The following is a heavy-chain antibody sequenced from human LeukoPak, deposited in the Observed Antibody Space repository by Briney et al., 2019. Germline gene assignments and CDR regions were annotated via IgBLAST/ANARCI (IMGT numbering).Heavy chain of an antibody. J-gene: IGHJ3*02. D-gene: IGHD3-22*01. CDR2: ISAYNGNT. CDR3: ARQAYYYDSSGYYYGAFDI. CDR1: GYTFTSYG. V-gene: IGHV1-18*01. Sequence: GASVKVSCKASGYTFTSYGISWVRQAPGQGLEWMGWISAYNGNTNYAQKLQGRVTMTTDTSTSTAYMELRSLRSDDTAVYYCARQAYYYDSSGYYYGAFDIWGQGTMVTVSS.